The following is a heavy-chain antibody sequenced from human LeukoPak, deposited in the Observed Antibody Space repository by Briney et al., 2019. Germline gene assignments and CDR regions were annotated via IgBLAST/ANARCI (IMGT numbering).Heavy chain of an antibody. CDR1: GFTFSSYW. J-gene: IGHJ4*02. V-gene: IGHV3-7*01. D-gene: IGHD5-24*01. Sequence: GGSLRLSCAASGFTFSSYWMNWARQAPGKGLEWVASINHNGNVNYYVDSVKGRFTISRDNAKNSLCLQMNSLRAADTAVYYCAREGDGYNIGYWGQGTLVTVSS. CDR2: INHNGNVN. CDR3: AREGDGYNIGY.